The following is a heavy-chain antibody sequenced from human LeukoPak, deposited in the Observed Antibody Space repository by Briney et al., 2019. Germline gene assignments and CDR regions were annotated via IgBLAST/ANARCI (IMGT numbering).Heavy chain of an antibody. J-gene: IGHJ4*02. V-gene: IGHV3-48*03. CDR3: ARGRGYSYGYLDY. D-gene: IGHD5-18*01. CDR2: ISSSGSTI. Sequence: PGGSLRLSCAASGFTFSSYEMNWARQAPGKGLEWVSYISSSGSTIYYADSVKGRFTISRDNAKNSLYLQMNSLRAEDTAVYYCARGRGYSYGYLDYWGQGTLVTVSS. CDR1: GFTFSSYE.